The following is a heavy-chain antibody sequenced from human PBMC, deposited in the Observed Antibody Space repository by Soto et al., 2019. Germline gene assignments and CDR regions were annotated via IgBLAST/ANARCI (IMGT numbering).Heavy chain of an antibody. Sequence: QVQLVQSGAEVKKPGSSVKVSCKASGGTFSSYTISWVRQAPGQGLEWMGRIIPILGIANYAQKFQGRVTITADKTTSTAYMELSSLRSDDTAVYYCAREGYYDILTGYSDNWFDPWGQGTLVTVSS. J-gene: IGHJ5*02. CDR2: IIPILGIA. D-gene: IGHD3-9*01. V-gene: IGHV1-69*08. CDR3: AREGYYDILTGYSDNWFDP. CDR1: GGTFSSYT.